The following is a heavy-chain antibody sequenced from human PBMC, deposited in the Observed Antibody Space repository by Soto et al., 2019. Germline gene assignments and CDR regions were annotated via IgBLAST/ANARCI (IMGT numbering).Heavy chain of an antibody. CDR2: ISSSSQNI. D-gene: IGHD3-10*01. CDR1: EFTFSTYA. J-gene: IGHJ6*03. CDR3: ARDQSRGQVFYYYMDV. V-gene: IGHV3-48*01. Sequence: EVQLVESGGGLVQPGGSLRLSCAASEFTFSTYAMNWVRQAPGKGLEWVSYISSSSQNIRYADSVKGRFTISRHNAKNSLYLQMNSLRAEDTAVYYCARDQSRGQVFYYYMDVWGKGTTVTVSS.